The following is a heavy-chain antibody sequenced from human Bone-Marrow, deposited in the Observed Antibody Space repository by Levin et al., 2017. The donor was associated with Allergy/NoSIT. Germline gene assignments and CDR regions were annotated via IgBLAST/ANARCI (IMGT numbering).Heavy chain of an antibody. D-gene: IGHD2-15*01. Sequence: GESLKISCAASGFTFSSYAMHWVRQAPGKGLEWVAVMSYDGSNKYYADSVKGRFTISRDNSKNTLYLQMNSLRAEDTAVYYCARDRGSGGSCYCDYWGQGTLVTVSS. J-gene: IGHJ4*02. CDR3: ARDRGSGGSCYCDY. CDR1: GFTFSSYA. CDR2: MSYDGSNK. V-gene: IGHV3-30-3*01.